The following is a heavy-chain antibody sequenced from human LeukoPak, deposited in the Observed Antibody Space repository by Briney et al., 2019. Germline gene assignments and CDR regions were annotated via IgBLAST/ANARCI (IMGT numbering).Heavy chain of an antibody. CDR1: GGTFSSDD. Sequence: GASVKVSCKASGGTFSSDDISWVRQAPGQGLEWMGRIIPILNMTKYAQKFQGRVTITADKSTGTAYMELRSLRSEDTAVYYCAREGGLWDQGTLVTVSS. V-gene: IGHV1-69*04. D-gene: IGHD3-16*01. J-gene: IGHJ4*02. CDR3: AREGGL. CDR2: IIPILNMT.